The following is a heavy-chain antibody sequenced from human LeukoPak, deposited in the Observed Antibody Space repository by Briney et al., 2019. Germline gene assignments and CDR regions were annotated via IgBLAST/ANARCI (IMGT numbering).Heavy chain of an antibody. Sequence: GGSLRLSCASSGFTFSSFEMNWVRQAPGTGLERVSYISSTGTTIYYAVSVKGRFTISRDNAKSSLYLRMNSLRAEDTAVYYCARDSSGNFIPDYFDYWGQGTLVTVSS. D-gene: IGHD3-10*01. CDR3: ARDSSGNFIPDYFDY. CDR2: ISSTGTTI. V-gene: IGHV3-48*03. CDR1: GFTFSSFE. J-gene: IGHJ4*02.